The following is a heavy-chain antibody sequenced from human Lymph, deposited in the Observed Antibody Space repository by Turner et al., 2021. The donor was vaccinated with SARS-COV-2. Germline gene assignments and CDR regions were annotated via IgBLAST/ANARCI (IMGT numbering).Heavy chain of an antibody. CDR1: GIIVSRNY. Sequence: EVQLVATGGGLIQPGGSLRLSCAASGIIVSRNYMNWVRQAPGKGLGWVSVIYSGGTTYYADSVKGRFTISRDNSKNTLYLQMNSLRVEDTAVYYCARDLGTYGMDVWGQGTTVTVSS. D-gene: IGHD6-13*01. J-gene: IGHJ6*02. CDR3: ARDLGTYGMDV. CDR2: IYSGGTT. V-gene: IGHV3-53*02.